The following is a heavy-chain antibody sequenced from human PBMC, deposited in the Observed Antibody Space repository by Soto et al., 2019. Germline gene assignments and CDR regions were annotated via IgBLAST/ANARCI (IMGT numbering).Heavy chain of an antibody. Sequence: QVQLQESGPGLVKPSETLSLTCTVSGGSISSGGYYWSWIRQHPGKGLEWIGYIYYSGTTYYNPSLKSRVTISVDTSKNQFSLKLSSVSAAATALYYCARCSLVVVPAPGFDPWGRGTLVTVSS. D-gene: IGHD2-2*01. CDR2: IYYSGTT. J-gene: IGHJ5*02. CDR1: GGSISSGGYY. V-gene: IGHV4-31*03. CDR3: ARCSLVVVPAPGFDP.